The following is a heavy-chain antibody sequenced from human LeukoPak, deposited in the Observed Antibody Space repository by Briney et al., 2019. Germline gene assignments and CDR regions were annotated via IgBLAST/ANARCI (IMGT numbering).Heavy chain of an antibody. J-gene: IGHJ4*02. D-gene: IGHD4-17*01. Sequence: SVKVSCKASGGTFSSYAISWVRQAPGQGLEWMGRIIPILGIANYAQKFQGRVTITTDKSTSTAYMELSSLRSEDTAVYYCARASVDYGDYRDYWGQGTLVTVSS. V-gene: IGHV1-69*04. CDR1: GGTFSSYA. CDR3: ARASVDYGDYRDY. CDR2: IIPILGIA.